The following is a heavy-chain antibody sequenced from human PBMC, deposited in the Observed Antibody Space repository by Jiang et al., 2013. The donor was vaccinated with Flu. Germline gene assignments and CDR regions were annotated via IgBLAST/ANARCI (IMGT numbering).Heavy chain of an antibody. CDR1: GGTFTNYG. J-gene: IGHJ6*02. Sequence: EVKKPGVLGEGLLQGSGGTFTNYGISWVRQAPGQGLEWMGGIIPMFGSASYAQKFQGRVTIIADKSTNTAYMELSSLRSDDTAIYYCARDQDTDFAYTNSGFYGLDVWGQGTTVTVSS. D-gene: IGHD2-2*02. CDR3: ARDQDTDFAYTNSGFYGLDV. CDR2: IIPMFGSA. V-gene: IGHV1-69*06.